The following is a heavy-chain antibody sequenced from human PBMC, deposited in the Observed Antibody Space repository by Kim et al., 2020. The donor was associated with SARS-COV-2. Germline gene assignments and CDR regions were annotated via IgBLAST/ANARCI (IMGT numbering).Heavy chain of an antibody. CDR3: ARGDGYGLGDFDT. CDR1: RYTFSSYS. J-gene: IGHJ4*02. Sequence: ASVKVSCKGSRYTFSSYSLHWVRQAPGQGLEWMGIINPGDGSTTYAREFQGRLTMTRDTSTSTAYMELSSLRSEDTALYYCARGDGYGLGDFDTWGQGTLVTVSS. D-gene: IGHD5-12*01. V-gene: IGHV1-46*03. CDR2: INPGDGST.